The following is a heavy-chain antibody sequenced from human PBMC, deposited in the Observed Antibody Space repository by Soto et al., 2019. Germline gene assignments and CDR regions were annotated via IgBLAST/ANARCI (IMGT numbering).Heavy chain of an antibody. CDR1: GGSISSGGYY. CDR3: ARDRANIAVAATPYYYYGMDV. V-gene: IGHV4-31*03. D-gene: IGHD6-19*01. CDR2: IYYSGST. J-gene: IGHJ6*02. Sequence: PSETLSLTCTVSGGSISSGGYYWSWIRQHPGKGLEWIGYIYYSGSTYYNPSLKSRVTISVDTSKSQFSLKLSSVTAADTAVYYCARDRANIAVAATPYYYYGMDVWGQGTTVTVSS.